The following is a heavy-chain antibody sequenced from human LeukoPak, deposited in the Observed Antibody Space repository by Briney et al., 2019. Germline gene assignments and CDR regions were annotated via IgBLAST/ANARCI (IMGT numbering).Heavy chain of an antibody. D-gene: IGHD2-2*01. CDR1: GGSISSSSYY. CDR3: ARGSKAPRYCSSTSCHNWFDP. CDR2: IYYSGST. Sequence: SETLSLTCTVSGGSISSSSYYWGWIRQPPEKGMEWIGSIYYSGSTYYNPSLKSRVTISVDTSKNQFSLKLSSVTAADTAVYYCARGSKAPRYCSSTSCHNWFDPWGQGTLVTVSS. J-gene: IGHJ5*02. V-gene: IGHV4-39*01.